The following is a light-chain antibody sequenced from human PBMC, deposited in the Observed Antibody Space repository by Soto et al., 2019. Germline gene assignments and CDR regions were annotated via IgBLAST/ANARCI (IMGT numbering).Light chain of an antibody. CDR2: DDS. CDR1: NIGSQS. Sequence: SYELTQPPSVSVAPGQTARITCGGNNIGSQSVTWYQQKPGQAPVLGLYDDSDRPSGIPERFSGSNSGNTATLTISRVEAGDEADYYCQVWDSSTDHYCGFGTGTKVTVL. CDR3: QVWDSSTDHYCG. V-gene: IGLV3-21*02. J-gene: IGLJ1*01.